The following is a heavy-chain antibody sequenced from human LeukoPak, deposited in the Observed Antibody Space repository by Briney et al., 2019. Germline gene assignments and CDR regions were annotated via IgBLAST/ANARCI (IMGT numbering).Heavy chain of an antibody. V-gene: IGHV3-23*01. CDR3: AKRDSSGYYYFDY. CDR1: GFTFSNYA. Sequence: GGSLRLSCAASGFTFSNYAMSWVRQAPGKGLEWVSTIINSGGGTYYADSAKGRFTISRDNSKNTLYLQMNSLRAEDTAVYSCAKRDSSGYYYFDYWGQGTLVTVSS. D-gene: IGHD3-22*01. CDR2: IINSGGGT. J-gene: IGHJ4*02.